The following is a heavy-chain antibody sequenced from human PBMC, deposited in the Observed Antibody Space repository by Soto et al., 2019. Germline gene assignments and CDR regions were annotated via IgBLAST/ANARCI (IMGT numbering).Heavy chain of an antibody. CDR2: IYHSGST. CDR3: AGVPVDTAEEYYYYGMDV. CDR1: GGSISSSNW. D-gene: IGHD5-18*01. J-gene: IGHJ6*02. Sequence: SETLSLTCAVSGGSISSSNWWSWVRQPPGKGLEWIGEIYHSGSTNYNPSLKSRVTISVDKSKNQFSLKLSSVTAADTAVYYCAGVPVDTAEEYYYYGMDVWGQGTTVTVSS. V-gene: IGHV4-4*02.